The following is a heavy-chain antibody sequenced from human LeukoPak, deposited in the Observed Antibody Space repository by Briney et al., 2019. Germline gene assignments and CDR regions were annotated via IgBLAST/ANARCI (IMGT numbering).Heavy chain of an antibody. J-gene: IGHJ3*02. Sequence: GESLKISCKGSGYIFTSYWIGWVRQLPGKGLEWMGIIYPGDSDTRYSPSFQGQVTISAGKSISTAYLQWSSLKASDTAMYYCARGPYCGGDCYDAFDIWGQGTMVTVSS. D-gene: IGHD2-21*02. CDR3: ARGPYCGGDCYDAFDI. V-gene: IGHV5-51*01. CDR1: GYIFTSYW. CDR2: IYPGDSDT.